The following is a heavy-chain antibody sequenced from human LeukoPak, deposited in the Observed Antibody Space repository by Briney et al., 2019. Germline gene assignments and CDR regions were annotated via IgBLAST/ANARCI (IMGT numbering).Heavy chain of an antibody. CDR2: ISHDGYST. CDR1: GFYFNPYW. J-gene: IGHJ4*02. Sequence: GGSLRLSCVASGFYFNPYWMAWVRQAPGKGLEWVATISHDGYSTFYVDSVRGRFSISRDNAQNSLFLQMSSLRVDDTAVYYCAGEYYSSFDYWGQGALVTVSS. V-gene: IGHV3-7*01. D-gene: IGHD2-21*01. CDR3: AGEYYSSFDY.